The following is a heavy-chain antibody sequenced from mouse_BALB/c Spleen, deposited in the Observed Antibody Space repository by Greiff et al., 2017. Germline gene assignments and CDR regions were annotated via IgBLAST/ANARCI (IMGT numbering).Heavy chain of an antibody. CDR3: TNHYYGSSYNAMDY. Sequence: DVKLQESGGGLVQPGGSMKLSCVASGFTFSSYWMYWVRQSPEKGLEWVAEIRLKSDNYATHYAESVKGKFTISRDDSKSRLYLQMNSLRAEDTGIYYCTNHYYGSSYNAMDYWGQGTSVTVSS. V-gene: IGHV6-6*02. CDR2: IRLKSDNYAT. CDR1: GFTFSSYW. J-gene: IGHJ4*01. D-gene: IGHD1-1*01.